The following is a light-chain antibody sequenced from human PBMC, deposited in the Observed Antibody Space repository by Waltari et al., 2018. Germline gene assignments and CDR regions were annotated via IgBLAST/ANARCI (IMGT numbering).Light chain of an antibody. CDR3: QHYSNWPYT. CDR1: QPVADN. Sequence: EIVMTQSPATLSVSPGERATLSCRASQPVADNLAWSQQRPGQAPRRLMYGASTRATGIAARFTGSGYGTEFTLTISSLQSEDSAIYYCQHYSNWPYTFGQGTKLQI. V-gene: IGKV3-15*01. CDR2: GAS. J-gene: IGKJ2*01.